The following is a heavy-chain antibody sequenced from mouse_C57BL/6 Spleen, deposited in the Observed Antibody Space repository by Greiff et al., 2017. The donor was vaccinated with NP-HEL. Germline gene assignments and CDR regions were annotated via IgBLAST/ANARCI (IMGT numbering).Heavy chain of an antibody. D-gene: IGHD1-1*01. J-gene: IGHJ4*01. CDR1: GFNIKDYY. CDR2: IDPEDGET. Sequence: EVQLQQSGAELVKPGASVKLSCTASGFNIKDYYMHWVKQRTEQGLEWIGRIDPEDGETKYAPKFQGKATITADTSSNTAYMQLSSLTSEDTAVYYCAYYYCSSGSYYAMDYWGQGTSVTVSS. V-gene: IGHV14-2*01. CDR3: AYYYCSSGSYYAMDY.